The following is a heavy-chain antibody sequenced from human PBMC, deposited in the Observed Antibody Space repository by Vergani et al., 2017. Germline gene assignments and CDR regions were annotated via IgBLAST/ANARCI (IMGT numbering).Heavy chain of an antibody. CDR1: GYTFTDYY. CDR2: INPNSGGT. D-gene: IGHD6-19*01. CDR3: ARGQWLPTLSFDY. Sequence: QVQLVQSGAEVKKPGASVKVSCKASGYTFTDYYLHWVRQAPGQGLEWMGWINPNSGGTNFAQKFQGRVTMTRDTSISTAYMELKRLRSDDTAVYYCARGQWLPTLSFDYWGQGTLVTVSS. J-gene: IGHJ4*02. V-gene: IGHV1-2*02.